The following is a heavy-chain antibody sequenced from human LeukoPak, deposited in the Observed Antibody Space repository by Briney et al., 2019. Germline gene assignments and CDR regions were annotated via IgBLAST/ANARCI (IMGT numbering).Heavy chain of an antibody. V-gene: IGHV4-59*01. J-gene: IGHJ6*03. Sequence: SETLFLTCTVSGGSISSYYWSWIRQPPGKGLEWIGYIYYSGSTNYNPSLKSRVTISVDTSKNQFSLKLSSVTAADTAVYYCAREAADYDILTSSEGYYYYYYMDVWGKGTTVTVSS. CDR3: AREAADYDILTSSEGYYYYYYMDV. CDR1: GGSISSYY. CDR2: IYYSGST. D-gene: IGHD3-9*01.